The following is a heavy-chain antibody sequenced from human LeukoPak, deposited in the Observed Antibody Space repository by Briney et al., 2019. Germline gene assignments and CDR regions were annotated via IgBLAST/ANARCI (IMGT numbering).Heavy chain of an antibody. D-gene: IGHD2-15*01. J-gene: IGHJ3*02. CDR1: GGSISSYY. Sequence: SETLSLTCTVSGGSISSYYWSWIRQPPGKGLEWIGYIYYSGSTNYNPSLKSRVTISVDTSKNQFSLKLSSVTAADTAVYYCARVKGSGPDNAFDIWGQGTMVTVSS. V-gene: IGHV4-59*01. CDR2: IYYSGST. CDR3: ARVKGSGPDNAFDI.